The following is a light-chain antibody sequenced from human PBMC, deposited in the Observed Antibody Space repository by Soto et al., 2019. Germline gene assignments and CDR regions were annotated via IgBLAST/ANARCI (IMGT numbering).Light chain of an antibody. Sequence: AIQMTQSPSSLSASVGDRVTITCRTTQDIRNDLGWYQEKTGQAPKLLIYDASKLQSGVPSRFSGSGTGTDFTLTISGLQPEDFATYYCLQEYNYPWTFGQGTKVEIK. CDR3: LQEYNYPWT. CDR2: DAS. V-gene: IGKV1-6*01. J-gene: IGKJ1*01. CDR1: QDIRND.